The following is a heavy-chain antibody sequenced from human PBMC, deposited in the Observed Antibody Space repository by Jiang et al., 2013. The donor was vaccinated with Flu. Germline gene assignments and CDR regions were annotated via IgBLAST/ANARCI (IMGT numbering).Heavy chain of an antibody. CDR2: INPRTGST. V-gene: IGHV1-46*01. Sequence: GAEVKKPGASVKIFCKAAGYTFTNSHMHWVRQAPGQGLEWLGVINPRTGSTYYAQKFQGRLTMTRDTSTSTVYMQLSSLRAEDTAVYYCVVGGGYYFDYWGQGTLVTVSS. CDR3: VVGGGYYFDY. D-gene: IGHD3-16*01. CDR1: GYTFTNSH. J-gene: IGHJ4*02.